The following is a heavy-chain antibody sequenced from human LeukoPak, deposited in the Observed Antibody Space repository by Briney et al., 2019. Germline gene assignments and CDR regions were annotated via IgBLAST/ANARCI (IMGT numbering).Heavy chain of an antibody. D-gene: IGHD3-9*01. CDR1: GGTFSSYA. CDR2: IIPILGIA. CDR3: ARDDILTGYSPRFDY. J-gene: IGHJ4*02. Sequence: ASVKVSCKASGGTFSSYAISWVRQAPGQGLEWMGRIIPILGIANYAQKFQGRVTITADKSTSTAYMELSSLRSEDTAVYYCARDDILTGYSPRFDYWGQGTLVTVSS. V-gene: IGHV1-69*04.